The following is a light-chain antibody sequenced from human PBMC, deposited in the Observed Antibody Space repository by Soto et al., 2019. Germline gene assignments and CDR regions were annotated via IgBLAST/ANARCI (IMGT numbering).Light chain of an antibody. CDR3: QQYGRSPWT. Sequence: VLTQSPGTLSLSAGERATLSCRLSQSVSSTYLAWYQQKPGQAPRRLIYGASSRATGIPDRFSGSGSGTDFTLTISRLEPEDVAVYYCQQYGRSPWTSGQGTKVDI. V-gene: IGKV3-20*01. J-gene: IGKJ1*01. CDR2: GAS. CDR1: QSVSSTY.